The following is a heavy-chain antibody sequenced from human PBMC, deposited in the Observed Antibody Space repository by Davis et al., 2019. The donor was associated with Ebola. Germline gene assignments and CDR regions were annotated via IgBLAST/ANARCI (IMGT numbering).Heavy chain of an antibody. J-gene: IGHJ4*02. V-gene: IGHV1-46*01. Sequence: ASVKVSCKASGYTFTNYYMHWVRQAPGQGLEWMGMINPNDGRTIYAQKFQGRVTVTRDTSTTTVYMELRSLRSDDTAMYYCARDSFCTYGVCNDRDFDYWGQGTLVTVS. CDR1: GYTFTNYY. CDR3: ARDSFCTYGVCNDRDFDY. CDR2: INPNDGRT. D-gene: IGHD2-8*01.